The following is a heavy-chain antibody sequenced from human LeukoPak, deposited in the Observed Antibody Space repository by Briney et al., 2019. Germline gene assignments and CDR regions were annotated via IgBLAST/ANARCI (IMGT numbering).Heavy chain of an antibody. Sequence: GGSLRLSCAASGFTFGNAWMTRVRQAPGKGLEWVGRIKSKTDGGTTDYAAPVKGRFSISRDDAKNMLFLQMNSLKTEDTAVYYCTTASAVAYWGQGTLVTVSS. J-gene: IGHJ4*02. CDR2: IKSKTDGGTT. CDR1: GFTFGNAW. V-gene: IGHV3-15*01. CDR3: TTASAVAY.